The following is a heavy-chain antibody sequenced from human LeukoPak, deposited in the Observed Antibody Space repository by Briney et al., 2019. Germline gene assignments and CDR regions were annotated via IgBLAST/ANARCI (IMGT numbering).Heavy chain of an antibody. CDR2: INPDSGGT. J-gene: IGHJ4*02. V-gene: IGHV1-2*02. CDR1: GYSFTIFG. D-gene: IGHD6-13*01. CDR3: ARGSTYDY. Sequence: ASVKVSCKASGYSFTIFGMNWVRQAPGQGLEWLGWINPDSGGTNYAQKFQGRVTMTRDTSISTAYMGLSRLRSDDTAVYYCARGSTYDYWGQGTLVTVSS.